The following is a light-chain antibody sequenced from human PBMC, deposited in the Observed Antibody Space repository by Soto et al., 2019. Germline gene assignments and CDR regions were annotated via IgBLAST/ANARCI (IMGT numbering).Light chain of an antibody. CDR1: QSVSSY. V-gene: IGKV3-11*01. J-gene: IGKJ2*01. CDR2: DAS. Sequence: EIVLTQSPATLSLSPGERATLSCRASQSVSSYLAWYRQKPGQAPRLLIYDASNRATGIPARFSGSGSGTDFTLAISSLEPEDFAVYYCQQRSSWPYTFGQWTKLEIK. CDR3: QQRSSWPYT.